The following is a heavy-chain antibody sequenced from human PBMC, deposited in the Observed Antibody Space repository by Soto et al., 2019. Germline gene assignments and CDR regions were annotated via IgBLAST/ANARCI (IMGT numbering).Heavy chain of an antibody. J-gene: IGHJ6*02. D-gene: IGHD2-21*01. V-gene: IGHV3-23*01. CDR1: GFTFRNYA. CDR3: TRILWSSRRDALDI. Sequence: GSLRLSCIASGFTFRNYAMAWVRQAPGEDLEWVSAIGTSGTPTLYADSVKSRFRISRDDSRNTVSLQMNSLGVEDTATYYCTRILWSSRRDALDIWGQGTTVTVSS. CDR2: IGTSGTPT.